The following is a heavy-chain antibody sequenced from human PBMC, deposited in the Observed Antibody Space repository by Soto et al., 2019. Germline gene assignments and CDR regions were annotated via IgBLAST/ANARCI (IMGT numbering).Heavy chain of an antibody. J-gene: IGHJ4*02. CDR3: ARALYYYDNSGLAF. CDR1: GYTFTSYG. D-gene: IGHD3-22*01. Sequence: QVHLEQSGPEVKKPGASVKVSCKASGYTFTSYGISWVRLAPGQGLEWMGWINIYGGDTNYAQKYQDRVTMTRDTSTDTVYLEMRSLTSDDTAMYYCARALYYYDNSGLAFWGQGTLVTASS. V-gene: IGHV1-18*01. CDR2: INIYGGDT.